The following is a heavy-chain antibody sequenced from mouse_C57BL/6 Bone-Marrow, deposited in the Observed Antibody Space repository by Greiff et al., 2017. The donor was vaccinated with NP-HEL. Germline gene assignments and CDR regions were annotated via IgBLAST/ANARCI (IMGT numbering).Heavy chain of an antibody. D-gene: IGHD2-3*01. CDR3: ASPIYDGYYSYFDY. J-gene: IGHJ2*01. CDR2: IYPGSGST. Sequence: QVQLQQSGAELVKPGASVKMSCKASGYTFTSYWITWVKQRPGQGLEWIGDIYPGSGSTNYNEKFKSKATLTVDTSSSTAYMQLSSLTSEDSAVYYCASPIYDGYYSYFDYWGQGTTLTVSS. V-gene: IGHV1-55*01. CDR1: GYTFTSYW.